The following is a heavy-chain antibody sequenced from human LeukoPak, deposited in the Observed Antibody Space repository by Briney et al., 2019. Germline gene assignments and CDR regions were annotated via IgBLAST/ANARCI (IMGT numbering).Heavy chain of an antibody. V-gene: IGHV3-74*01. CDR3: ARDQGDYYDSSGSDY. J-gene: IGHJ4*02. D-gene: IGHD3-22*01. Sequence: GGSLRLSCAASGFTFSSYWMHWVRQAPGKGLVWVSRINSDGGSTSYADSVKGRFTISRDNAKNTLYLQMNSLRAEDTAVYYCARDQGDYYDSSGSDYWGQGTLVTVSS. CDR1: GFTFSSYW. CDR2: INSDGGST.